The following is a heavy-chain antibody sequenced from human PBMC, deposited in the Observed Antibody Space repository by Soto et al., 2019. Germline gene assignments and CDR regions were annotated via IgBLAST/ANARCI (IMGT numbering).Heavy chain of an antibody. J-gene: IGHJ3*02. Sequence: SETLSLTCTVSGGSISSYYWSWIRQPPGKGLEWIGYIYYSGSTNYNPSLKSRVTISVDTSKNQFSLKLSSVTAADTAVYYCARATGIGITMIAIWGQGTMVTVSS. CDR3: ARATGIGITMIAI. CDR1: GGSISSYY. D-gene: IGHD3-22*01. V-gene: IGHV4-59*01. CDR2: IYYSGST.